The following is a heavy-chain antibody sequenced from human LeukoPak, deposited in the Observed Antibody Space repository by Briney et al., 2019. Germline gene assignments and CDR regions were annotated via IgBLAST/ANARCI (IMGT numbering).Heavy chain of an antibody. V-gene: IGHV4-39*07. CDR3: ARQNTIAAGHPLDY. J-gene: IGHJ4*02. Sequence: SETLSLTCTVSGGSISSNSYYWGWIRQPPGTGLEWIGSIYSSGSIYYNPSLKSRVTISVDTSKNQFSLKLSSVTAADTAVYYCARQNTIAAGHPLDYWGQGTLVSVSS. CDR1: GGSISSNSYY. D-gene: IGHD6-13*01. CDR2: IYSSGSI.